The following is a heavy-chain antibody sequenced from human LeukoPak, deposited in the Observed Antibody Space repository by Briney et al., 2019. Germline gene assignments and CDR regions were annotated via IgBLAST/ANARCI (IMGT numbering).Heavy chain of an antibody. V-gene: IGHV3-7*01. D-gene: IGHD1-14*01. CDR3: ARDRRPTIYRGLDS. J-gene: IGHJ5*01. CDR1: GFTFSDYW. CDR2: INQDGSQD. Sequence: GGSLRLSCAASGFTFSDYWMSWVRQTPGKGLEWVANINQDGSQDFYVDSVKGRFTISRDNAKNSLYFQMNSLRAGDTAVYYCARDRRPTIYRGLDSWGQGTPVTVSS.